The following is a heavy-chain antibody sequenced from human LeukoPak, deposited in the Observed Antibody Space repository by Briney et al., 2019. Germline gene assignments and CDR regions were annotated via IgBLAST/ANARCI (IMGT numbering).Heavy chain of an antibody. CDR2: INPNSGGT. Sequence: ASVNVSCKASGYTFIAFYLHWVRQAPGQGLEWMGWINPNSGGTNYAQKFQGRVTMTRETSITTAYMELSSLKSAAADVYYCPRGVTEWELGYWGQGTLLTVSS. D-gene: IGHD1-26*01. V-gene: IGHV1-2*02. J-gene: IGHJ4*02. CDR1: GYTFIAFY. CDR3: PRGVTEWELGY.